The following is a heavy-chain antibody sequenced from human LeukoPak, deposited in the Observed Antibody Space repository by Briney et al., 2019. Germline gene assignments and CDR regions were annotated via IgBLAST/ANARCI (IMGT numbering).Heavy chain of an antibody. CDR1: GFTFSSYW. V-gene: IGHV3-74*01. CDR3: ARGRPHGNDY. J-gene: IGHJ4*02. Sequence: PGGSLRLSCAASGFTFSSYWMNWVRQAPGKGLAWVSRIASDGSSTTYADSVKGRFSISRDNAKNTLYLQMNSLRVEDTPVYYCARGRPHGNDYWGQGTLVTVSS. CDR2: IASDGSST. D-gene: IGHD4-23*01.